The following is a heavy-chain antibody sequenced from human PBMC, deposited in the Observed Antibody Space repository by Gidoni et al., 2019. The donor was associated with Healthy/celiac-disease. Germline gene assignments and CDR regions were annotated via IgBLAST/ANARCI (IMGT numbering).Heavy chain of an antibody. CDR3: ASGGLTVTGTDAFDI. Sequence: EVQLVQSGAEVQKPGESLKISCKGSRYSFTSYWIGWVRQMPGKGLEWMGIIYPGDSDTRYSPSFQGQVTISADKSISTAYLQWSSLKAADTAMYYCASGGLTVTGTDAFDIWGQGTMVTVSS. V-gene: IGHV5-51*01. CDR1: RYSFTSYW. CDR2: IYPGDSDT. J-gene: IGHJ3*02. D-gene: IGHD4-17*01.